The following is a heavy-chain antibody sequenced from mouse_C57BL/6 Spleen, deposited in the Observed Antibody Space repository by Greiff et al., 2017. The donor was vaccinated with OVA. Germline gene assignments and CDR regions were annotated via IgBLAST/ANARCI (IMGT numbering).Heavy chain of an antibody. V-gene: IGHV1-55*01. D-gene: IGHD2-1*01. CDR3: ARCGNYDYAMDY. Sequence: VQLQQSGAELVKPGASVKMSCKASGYTFTSYWITWVKQRPGQGLEWIGDIYPGSGSTNYNEKFKSKATLTADTSSSTAYMQLRSLTSDDSAVYYCARCGNYDYAMDYWGQGTSVTVSS. J-gene: IGHJ4*01. CDR1: GYTFTSYW. CDR2: IYPGSGST.